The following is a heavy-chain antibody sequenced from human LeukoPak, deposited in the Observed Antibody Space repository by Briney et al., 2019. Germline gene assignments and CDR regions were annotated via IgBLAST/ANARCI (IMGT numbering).Heavy chain of an antibody. V-gene: IGHV4-31*03. J-gene: IGHJ4*02. CDR1: GGSISSGVYY. Sequence: PSETLSLTCTVSGGSISSGVYYWSWIRQHPGKGLEWIGYIYYSGSTYYNPSLKGRVTISVDTSKNQFSLKLSSVTAADTAVYYCARVCTMIVDQDYYFDYWGQGTLVTVSS. CDR2: IYYSGST. CDR3: ARVCTMIVDQDYYFDY. D-gene: IGHD3-22*01.